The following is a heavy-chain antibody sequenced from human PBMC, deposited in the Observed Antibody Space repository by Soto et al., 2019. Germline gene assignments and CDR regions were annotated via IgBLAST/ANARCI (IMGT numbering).Heavy chain of an antibody. V-gene: IGHV4-31*03. CDR1: GGSISSGGYY. CDR2: IYYSGST. D-gene: IGHD4-17*01. Sequence: QVQLQESGPGLVKPSQTLSPTCTVSGGSISSGGYYWSWIRQHPGKGLEWIGYIYYSGSTYYNPSLKSRVTISVDTSKNQFSLKLSSVTAADTAVYYCARETMTTVTGGAFDIWGQGTMVTVSS. CDR3: ARETMTTVTGGAFDI. J-gene: IGHJ3*02.